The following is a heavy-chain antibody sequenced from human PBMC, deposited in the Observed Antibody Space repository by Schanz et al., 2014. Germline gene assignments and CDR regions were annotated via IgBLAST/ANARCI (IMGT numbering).Heavy chain of an antibody. CDR2: IWYDGSNK. CDR3: AKGAPYSFDL. J-gene: IGHJ2*01. V-gene: IGHV3-33*06. D-gene: IGHD2-15*01. CDR1: GFTLSSYG. Sequence: QVRLVESGGGVGQPGRSLRLSCAASGFTLSSYGMHWVRQAPGKGLEWVAGIWYDGSNKYYADSVKGRFTISRDNSKNTLYLQMNSLRAEDASIYYCAKGAPYSFDLWGRGTLITVSS.